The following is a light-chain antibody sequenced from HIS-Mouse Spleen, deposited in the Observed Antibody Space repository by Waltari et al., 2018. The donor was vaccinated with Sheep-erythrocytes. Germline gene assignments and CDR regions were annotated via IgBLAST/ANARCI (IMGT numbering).Light chain of an antibody. Sequence: QSALTQPASVSGYPGPSITISCTGTSSDVGSYNLVSWYQQHPGKAPKLMIYEGSKRPSGVSNRFSGSKSGNTASLTISGLQAEDEADYYCCSYAGSSTLVFGGGTKLTVL. CDR2: EGS. CDR3: CSYAGSSTLV. J-gene: IGLJ2*01. V-gene: IGLV2-23*01. CDR1: SSDVGSYNL.